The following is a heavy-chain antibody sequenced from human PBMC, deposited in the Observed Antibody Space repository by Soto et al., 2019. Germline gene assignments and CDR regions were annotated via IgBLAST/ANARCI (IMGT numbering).Heavy chain of an antibody. CDR3: ARDTNGLHY. D-gene: IGHD2-8*01. Sequence: GGSLXLSCAASGLIFSNYEMHWVRQAPGKGLVWVSRISTDGSITDYADSVKGRFTVSRDNAKNTLYLQMNSLRVDDTAVYYCARDTNGLHYWGQGTLVTVSS. CDR1: GLIFSNYE. V-gene: IGHV3-74*01. J-gene: IGHJ4*02. CDR2: ISTDGSIT.